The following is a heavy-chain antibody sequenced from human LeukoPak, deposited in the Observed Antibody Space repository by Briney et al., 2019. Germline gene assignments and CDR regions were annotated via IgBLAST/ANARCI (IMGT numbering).Heavy chain of an antibody. J-gene: IGHJ3*02. CDR1: GGSISSYY. V-gene: IGHV4-39*07. D-gene: IGHD1-26*01. Sequence: SETLSLTCTVSGGSISSYYWGWIRQPPGKGLEWIGSIYYSGSTYYNPSLKSRVTISVDTSKNQFSLKLSSVTAADTAVYYCARGRELLRKAAFDIWGQGTMVTVSS. CDR3: ARGRELLRKAAFDI. CDR2: IYYSGST.